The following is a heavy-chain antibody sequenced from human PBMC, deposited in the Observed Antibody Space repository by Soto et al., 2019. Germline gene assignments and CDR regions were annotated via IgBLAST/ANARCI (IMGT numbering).Heavy chain of an antibody. CDR3: ARDLPSETYQLDY. CDR1: GFTFNKCG. CDR2: IWNDGTNK. V-gene: IGHV3-33*01. Sequence: GGSLRLSCAASGFTFNKCGTHWVRQAPGKGLEWVAVIWNDGTNKFYADSVKGRFTISRDNSKNTVYLQMNSLRAEDTAVYYCARDLPSETYQLDYWGQGTVVTV. D-gene: IGHD2-2*01. J-gene: IGHJ4*02.